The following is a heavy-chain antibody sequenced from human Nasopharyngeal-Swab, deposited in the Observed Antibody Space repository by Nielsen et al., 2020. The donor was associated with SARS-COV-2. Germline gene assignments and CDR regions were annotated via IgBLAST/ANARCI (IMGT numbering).Heavy chain of an antibody. V-gene: IGHV3-53*01. J-gene: IGHJ3*02. CDR3: ARDLRISGTTADALDI. D-gene: IGHD1-7*01. CDR2: VYSDGKA. CDR1: GFTIGSYY. Sequence: GESLKISCAASGFTIGSYYMSWVRQAPGKGLEWVSHVYSDGKAYYADSVRGRFTISRDDSKNTLFLQMNSLRAEDTAVYYCARDLRISGTTADALDIWGQGTMVTVSS.